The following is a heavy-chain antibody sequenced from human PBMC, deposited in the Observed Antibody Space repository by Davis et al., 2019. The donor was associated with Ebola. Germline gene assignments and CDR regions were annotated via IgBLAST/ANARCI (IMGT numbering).Heavy chain of an antibody. J-gene: IGHJ4*02. Sequence: AASVKVSCKASGYTFTSYYMHWVRQAPGQGLEWLGIINPSGGSTSYAQKFQGRVTMTRDTSTSTVYMELSSLRSEDTAVYYCARDSYGALVGLNPPTDYWGQGTLVTVSS. D-gene: IGHD2-15*01. CDR1: GYTFTSYY. CDR3: ARDSYGALVGLNPPTDY. V-gene: IGHV1-46*01. CDR2: INPSGGST.